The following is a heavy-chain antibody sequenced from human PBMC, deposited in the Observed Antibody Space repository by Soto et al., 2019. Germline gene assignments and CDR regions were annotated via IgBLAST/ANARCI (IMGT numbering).Heavy chain of an antibody. J-gene: IGHJ6*02. CDR3: ARDKHRLQSDGNYYYALDV. V-gene: IGHV1-69*12. CDR1: GDTFSSFA. CDR2: IIPIFRTP. D-gene: IGHD6-25*01. Sequence: QVQLVQSGAEVKKPGSSVKVSCKAPGDTFSSFAISWVRQAPGQGLEWMGGIIPIFRTPDYAQKFQGRVTITADESTTTAYMELSSLRSEDTAVYYCARDKHRLQSDGNYYYALDVWGQGTTVIVSS.